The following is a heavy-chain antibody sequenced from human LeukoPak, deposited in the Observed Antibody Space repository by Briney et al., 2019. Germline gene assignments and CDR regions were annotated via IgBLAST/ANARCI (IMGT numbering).Heavy chain of an antibody. CDR2: IRYDGSDK. CDR1: GFTFSSYG. D-gene: IGHD4-17*01. J-gene: IGHJ4*02. Sequence: GGSLRLSCAASGFTFSSYGMHWVRQAPGKGLEWVAFIRYDGSDKYYADSVKDRFTISRDNSKNTLYLQMNSLRAEDTAVYYCAKARAKTTVTSGYWGQGTLVTVSS. V-gene: IGHV3-30*02. CDR3: AKARAKTTVTSGY.